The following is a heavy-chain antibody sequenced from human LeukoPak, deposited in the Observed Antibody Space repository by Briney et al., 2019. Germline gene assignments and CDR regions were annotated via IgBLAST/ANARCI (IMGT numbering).Heavy chain of an antibody. J-gene: IGHJ4*02. D-gene: IGHD3-10*01. Sequence: GGSLRLSCSASGFSFSNFAMHWVRQAPGKGLEYVSSISVNGGNTYYADSVKGRFTISRANSKNTLSLQMSSLRLEDTAVYYCVKFRGPLVRGHHFDYWGQGTLVTVSS. CDR3: VKFRGPLVRGHHFDY. V-gene: IGHV3-64D*06. CDR1: GFSFSNFA. CDR2: ISVNGGNT.